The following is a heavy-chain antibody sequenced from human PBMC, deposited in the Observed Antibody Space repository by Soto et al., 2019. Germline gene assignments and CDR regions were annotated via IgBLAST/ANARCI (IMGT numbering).Heavy chain of an antibody. CDR2: IIPIFGTA. D-gene: IGHD5-12*01. Sequence: QVQLVPSGAEVKKPGSSVKVSCKASGGTFSSYAISWVRQAPGQGLEWMGGIIPIFGTANYAQKFQGRVTITADESTSTAYMELSSLRSEDTAVYYCARALYSGYKVGFWFDPWGQGTLVTVSS. V-gene: IGHV1-69*01. CDR1: GGTFSSYA. CDR3: ARALYSGYKVGFWFDP. J-gene: IGHJ5*02.